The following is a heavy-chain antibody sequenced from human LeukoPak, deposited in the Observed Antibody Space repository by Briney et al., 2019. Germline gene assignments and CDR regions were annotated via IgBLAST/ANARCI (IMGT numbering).Heavy chain of an antibody. CDR3: ARVQGRPSMGHDDY. CDR1: GFTVSSNY. D-gene: IGHD6-6*01. V-gene: IGHV3-53*01. CDR2: IYSGGST. J-gene: IGHJ4*02. Sequence: GGSLKLSCAASGFTVSSNYMSWVRQAPGKGLEWVSVIYSGGSTYYADSVKGRFTISRDNSKNTLYLQMNSLRAEDTAVYYCARVQGRPSMGHDDYWGQGTLVTVSS.